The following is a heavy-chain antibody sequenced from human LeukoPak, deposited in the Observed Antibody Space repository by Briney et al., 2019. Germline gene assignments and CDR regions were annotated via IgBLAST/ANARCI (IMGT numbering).Heavy chain of an antibody. J-gene: IGHJ6*02. Sequence: ASVKVSCKASGYTFTSYAMHWVRQAPGQRLEWMGWINAGNGNTKYSQKFQGRVTMTEDTSTDTAYMELSSLRSEDTAVYYCATRRGSAYYYYGMDVWGQGTTVTVSS. CDR1: GYTFTSYA. CDR2: INAGNGNT. D-gene: IGHD1-26*01. CDR3: ATRRGSAYYYYGMDV. V-gene: IGHV1-3*01.